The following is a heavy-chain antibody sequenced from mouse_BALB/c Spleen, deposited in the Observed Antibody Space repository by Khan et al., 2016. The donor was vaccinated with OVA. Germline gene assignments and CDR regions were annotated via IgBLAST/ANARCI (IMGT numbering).Heavy chain of an antibody. CDR3: ARVSHGSGDYVDY. D-gene: IGHD1-1*01. CDR2: ILPGSGSR. V-gene: IGHV1-9*01. J-gene: IGHJ2*01. CDR1: GYTFSGYC. Sequence: VQLQESGAELMKPGASVKISCKATGYTFSGYCLEWVKQRPGHGLEWIGEILPGSGSRNYNEKFKGKATFTADISSNTTYMQLSSLTSEDSAVYYCARVSHGSGDYVDYWDQGSTLT.